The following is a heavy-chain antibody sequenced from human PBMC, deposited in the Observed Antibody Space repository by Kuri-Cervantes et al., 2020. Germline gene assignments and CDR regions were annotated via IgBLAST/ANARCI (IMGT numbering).Heavy chain of an antibody. Sequence: SETLSLTCTVSGYSISSNHYWGWIRQPPGKGLEWIGSIYHTGSSYYNPSLKSRVTISIDTSKNQFSLKLSSVTAADTAVYYCVRPGHPTPYFYYMDVWGTGTTVTVSS. CDR2: IYHTGSS. CDR1: GYSISSNHY. CDR3: VRPGHPTPYFYYMDV. J-gene: IGHJ6*03. D-gene: IGHD1-14*01. V-gene: IGHV4-38-2*02.